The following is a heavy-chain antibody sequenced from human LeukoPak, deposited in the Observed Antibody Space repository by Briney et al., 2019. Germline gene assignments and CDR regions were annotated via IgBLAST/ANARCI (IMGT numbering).Heavy chain of an antibody. V-gene: IGHV4-61*08. CDR1: GVSITSGDYY. J-gene: IGHJ4*02. CDR2: IYYSGST. Sequence: SETLSLTCTVSGVSITSGDYYWSWIRQPPGKGLEWIGYIYYSGSTNYNPSLKSRVTISVDTSKNQFSLKLSSVTAADTAVYYCARVGDTALAPFAWWGQGTLVTVSP. D-gene: IGHD5-18*01. CDR3: ARVGDTALAPFAW.